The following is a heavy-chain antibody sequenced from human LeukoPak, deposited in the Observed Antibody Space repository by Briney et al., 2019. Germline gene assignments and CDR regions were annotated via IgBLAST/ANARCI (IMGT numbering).Heavy chain of an antibody. Sequence: GGSLRLSCAASGFTFSSYAMSWVRQAPGKGLEWVSAISGRGDSTYYADSVKGRFTISRDNSKNTLYLQMNSLRAEDTAVYYCARVAGGYSYGYYLDYWGQGTLVTVSS. D-gene: IGHD5-18*01. V-gene: IGHV3-23*01. CDR1: GFTFSSYA. CDR3: ARVAGGYSYGYYLDY. CDR2: ISGRGDST. J-gene: IGHJ4*02.